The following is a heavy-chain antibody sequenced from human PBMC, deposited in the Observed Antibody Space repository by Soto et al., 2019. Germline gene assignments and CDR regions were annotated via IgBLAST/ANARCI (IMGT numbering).Heavy chain of an antibody. J-gene: IGHJ4*02. CDR1: GGTFSSYA. CDR2: IIPIFGTA. D-gene: IGHD3-22*01. V-gene: IGHV1-69*13. Sequence: AASVKVSCTASGGTFSSYAISWVRQAPGQGLEWMGGIIPIFGTANYAQKFQGRVTITADESTSTAYMELSSLRSEDTAVYYCARDYYDSSGYYPHANYWGQGTLVTVSS. CDR3: ARDYYDSSGYYPHANY.